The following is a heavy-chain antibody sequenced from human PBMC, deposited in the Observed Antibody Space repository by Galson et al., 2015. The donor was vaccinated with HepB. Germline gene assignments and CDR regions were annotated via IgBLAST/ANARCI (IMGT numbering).Heavy chain of an antibody. D-gene: IGHD5-24*01. CDR2: ISTSSSYT. Sequence: TLRLSCAASGFTFSDYYMSWVRQAPGKGLECVSYISTSSSYTNYKDSVKGRFTISRDNAKNSLYLQMNSLRAEDTAVYYCARMEGAISTRPFDYWGQGSLVTVSS. CDR3: ARMEGAISTRPFDY. J-gene: IGHJ4*02. CDR1: GFTFSDYY. V-gene: IGHV3-11*06.